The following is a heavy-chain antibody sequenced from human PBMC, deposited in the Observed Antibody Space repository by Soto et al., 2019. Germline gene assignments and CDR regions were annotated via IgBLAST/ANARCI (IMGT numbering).Heavy chain of an antibody. V-gene: IGHV5-10-1*01. CDR3: ARPHYYDSSGPRGDAFDN. J-gene: IGHJ3*02. CDR2: IDPSDSYT. Sequence: PGESLKISCKGSGYSFTSYWISWVRQMPGKGLEWMGRIDPSDSYTNYSPSFQGHVTISADKSISTAYLQWSSLKASDTAMYYCARPHYYDSSGPRGDAFDNWGQGTMVTVSS. D-gene: IGHD3-22*01. CDR1: GYSFTSYW.